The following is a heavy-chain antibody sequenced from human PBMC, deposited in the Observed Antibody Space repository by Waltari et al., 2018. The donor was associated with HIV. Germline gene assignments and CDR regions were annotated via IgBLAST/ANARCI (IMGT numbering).Heavy chain of an antibody. D-gene: IGHD5-18*01. Sequence: QVQPVQSGAEVKQPGSSVKVSCKASGGTFSNSAITWVRQAPGQGLEWMGGIIPIFGSPNYAQNFQGRVTITADESTSTVYMKLSSLRSEDTAVYYCASASRDTAMGAFDIWGQGTMVTVSS. CDR2: IIPIFGSP. V-gene: IGHV1-69*01. CDR3: ASASRDTAMGAFDI. J-gene: IGHJ3*02. CDR1: GGTFSNSA.